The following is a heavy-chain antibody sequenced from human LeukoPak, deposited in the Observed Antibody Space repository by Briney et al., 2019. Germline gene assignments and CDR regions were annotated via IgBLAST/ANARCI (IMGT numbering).Heavy chain of an antibody. Sequence: GGSLRLSCAASGFTFSSYAMSWVRQAPGKGLEWVSAISGSGGSTYYADSVKGRFTISRDNSKNTLYLQMNSLRAEDTAVYYCARHGGWELYYYFDYWGQGTLVTVSS. D-gene: IGHD3-10*01. CDR2: ISGSGGST. CDR3: ARHGGWELYYYFDY. J-gene: IGHJ4*02. V-gene: IGHV3-23*01. CDR1: GFTFSSYA.